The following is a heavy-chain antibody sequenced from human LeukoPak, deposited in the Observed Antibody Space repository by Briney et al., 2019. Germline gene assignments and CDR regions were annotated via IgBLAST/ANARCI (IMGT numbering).Heavy chain of an antibody. CDR3: ARGRSKFHGKNWNYGPPRSGFDY. Sequence: GASVKVSCKASGYTFTSYGISWVRQAPGQGLEWMGGIIPIFGTANYAQKFQGRVTITTDESTSTAYMELSSLRSEDTAVYYCARGRSKFHGKNWNYGPPRSGFDYWGQGTLVTVSS. CDR1: GYTFTSYG. CDR2: IIPIFGTA. V-gene: IGHV1-69*05. J-gene: IGHJ4*02. D-gene: IGHD1-7*01.